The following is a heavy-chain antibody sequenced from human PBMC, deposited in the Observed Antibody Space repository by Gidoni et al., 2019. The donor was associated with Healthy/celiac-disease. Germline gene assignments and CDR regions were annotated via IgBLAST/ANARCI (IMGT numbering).Heavy chain of an antibody. Sequence: QVQLVESGGGVVQPGRSLRLSCAASGFTFRSYGMHWVRQAPGKGLEWVAVISYDGSNKYYADSVKGRFTISRDNSKNTLYLQMNSLRAEDTAVYYCAKGGYCTNGVCYLIYYGMDVWGQGTTVTVSS. J-gene: IGHJ6*02. CDR2: ISYDGSNK. D-gene: IGHD2-8*01. CDR1: GFTFRSYG. CDR3: AKGGYCTNGVCYLIYYGMDV. V-gene: IGHV3-30*18.